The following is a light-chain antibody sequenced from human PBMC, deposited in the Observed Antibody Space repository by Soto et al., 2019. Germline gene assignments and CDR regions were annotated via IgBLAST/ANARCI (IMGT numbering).Light chain of an antibody. Sequence: QSVLTQPPSASGTPGQKVNISCSGSRPNIGSNYVSVYWYQQVPGTAPKLLIYDNNQRPSGVPDRFSGSKSGTSASLAISGLRSEDEADYYCAAWDDSLSGPVFGGGTQLTVL. CDR1: RPNIGSNY. CDR2: DNN. J-gene: IGLJ7*01. V-gene: IGLV1-47*02. CDR3: AAWDDSLSGPV.